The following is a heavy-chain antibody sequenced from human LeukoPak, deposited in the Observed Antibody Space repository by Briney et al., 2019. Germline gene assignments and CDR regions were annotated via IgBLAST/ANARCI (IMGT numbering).Heavy chain of an antibody. Sequence: GGSLRLSCVFSGFTFSNYAMSWVRQAPGKGLEWISGITDSGRSSYFADSVRGRFTISRDKSKNTLYLQMNSLRAEDTALYFCAKDGGGNCYVPIDYWGQGILVTVSS. CDR1: GFTFSNYA. CDR2: ITDSGRSS. J-gene: IGHJ4*02. V-gene: IGHV3-23*01. D-gene: IGHD2-21*01. CDR3: AKDGGGNCYVPIDY.